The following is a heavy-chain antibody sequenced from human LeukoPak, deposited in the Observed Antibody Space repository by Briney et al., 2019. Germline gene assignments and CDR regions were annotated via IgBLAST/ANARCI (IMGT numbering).Heavy chain of an antibody. D-gene: IGHD6-13*01. V-gene: IGHV3-23*01. CDR1: GFTFSSYG. CDR2: ISGSGGST. CDR3: ARYLTVPGYSSSWYPEINYYYYYYMDV. J-gene: IGHJ6*03. Sequence: PGGSLRLSCAASGFTFSSYGMHWVRQAPGKGLEWVSAISGSGGSTYYADSVKGRFTISRDNSKNTLYLQMNSLRAEDTAVYYCARYLTVPGYSSSWYPEINYYYYYYMDVWGKGTTVTVSS.